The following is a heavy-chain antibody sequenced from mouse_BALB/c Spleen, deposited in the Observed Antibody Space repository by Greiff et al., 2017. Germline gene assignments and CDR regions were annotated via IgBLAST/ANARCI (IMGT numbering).Heavy chain of an antibody. CDR2: ISDGGSYT. V-gene: IGHV5-4*02. CDR1: GFTFSDYY. CDR3: ARGDYDEGYYAMDY. Sequence: EVMLVESGGGLVKPGGSLKLSCAASGFTFSDYYMYWVRQTPEKRLEWVATISDGGSYTYYPDSVKGRFTISRDNAKNNLYLQMSSLKSEDTAMYYCARGDYDEGYYAMDYWGQGTSVTVSS. J-gene: IGHJ4*01. D-gene: IGHD2-4*01.